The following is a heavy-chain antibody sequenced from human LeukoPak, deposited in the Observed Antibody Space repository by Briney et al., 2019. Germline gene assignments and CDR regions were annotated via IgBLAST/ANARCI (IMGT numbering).Heavy chain of an antibody. CDR3: ARHLDSSGYDAFDI. V-gene: IGHV4-61*05. D-gene: IGHD3-22*01. Sequence: PSETLSLTCTVSGGSISSSSYYWSWIRQPPGKGLEWIGYIYYSGSTNYNPSLKSRVTISVDTSKSQFSLKLSSVTAADAAVYYCARHLDSSGYDAFDIWGQGTMVTVSS. J-gene: IGHJ3*02. CDR2: IYYSGST. CDR1: GGSISSSSYY.